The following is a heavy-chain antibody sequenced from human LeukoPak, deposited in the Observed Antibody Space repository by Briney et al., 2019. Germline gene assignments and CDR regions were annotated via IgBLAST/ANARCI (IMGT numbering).Heavy chain of an antibody. CDR3: ARMREGIDY. CDR2: INHSGST. CDR1: GGSFSGYY. Sequence: SETLSLTCAVYGGSFSGYYWSWICQPPGKGLEWIGEINHSGSTNYNPSLKSRVTISVDTSENQFSLKLSSVTAADTAVYYCARMREGIDYWGQGTLVTVSS. J-gene: IGHJ4*02. V-gene: IGHV4-34*01.